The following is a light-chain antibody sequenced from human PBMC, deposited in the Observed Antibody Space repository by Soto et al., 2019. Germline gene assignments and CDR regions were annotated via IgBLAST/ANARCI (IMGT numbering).Light chain of an antibody. Sequence: DIQMTQSRSSLSASVVDTVRITCRASQGINNYLAWYQQKPGKPPVLLIYTASTLKPGVPSRFSGSGAGTEFTLTISSLQPEDFATYYCQKYDSAPRTFGQGTKVDIK. J-gene: IGKJ1*01. CDR3: QKYDSAPRT. CDR2: TAS. CDR1: QGINNY. V-gene: IGKV1-27*01.